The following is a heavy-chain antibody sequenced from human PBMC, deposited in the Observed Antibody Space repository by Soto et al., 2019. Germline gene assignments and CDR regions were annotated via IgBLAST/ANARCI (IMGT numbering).Heavy chain of an antibody. J-gene: IGHJ1*01. CDR1: GFTFSSYW. CDR2: IKQDGSEK. V-gene: IGHV3-7*01. D-gene: IGHD4-17*01. CDR3: AREHGDCFQH. Sequence: GSLRLSCAASGFTFSSYWMSWVRQAPGKGLEWVANIKQDGSEKYYVDSVKGRFTISIDNAKNSMYMQMNSLRGEDTVVYYCAREHGDCFQHWGQGTLVTVSS.